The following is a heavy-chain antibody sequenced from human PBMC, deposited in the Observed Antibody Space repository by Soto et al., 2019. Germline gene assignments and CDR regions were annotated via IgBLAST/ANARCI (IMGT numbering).Heavy chain of an antibody. V-gene: IGHV1-2*02. Sequence: EALVKFSCKASGYTFTGYYMHWVRQAPGQGLEWMGWINPNSGGTNYAQKFQGRVTMTRDTSISTAYMELSRLRSDDTAVYYCARDSGYAKPRNWFDYWGQGTLVTVSS. CDR3: ARDSGYAKPRNWFDY. D-gene: IGHD1-1*01. J-gene: IGHJ5*01. CDR2: INPNSGGT. CDR1: GYTFTGYY.